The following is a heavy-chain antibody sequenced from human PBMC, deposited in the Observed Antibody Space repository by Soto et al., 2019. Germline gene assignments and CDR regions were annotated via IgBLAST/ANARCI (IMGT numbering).Heavy chain of an antibody. CDR2: IIPIFGTA. Sequence: SVKVSCKASGGTFSSYAISWVRQAPGQGLEWMGGIIPIFGTADYAQKFQGRVTITADESTSTAYMELSSLRSEDTAVYYCAYIAVAGTSTIWFDPWGQGTLVTVSS. V-gene: IGHV1-69*13. CDR1: GGTFSSYA. D-gene: IGHD6-19*01. CDR3: AYIAVAGTSTIWFDP. J-gene: IGHJ5*02.